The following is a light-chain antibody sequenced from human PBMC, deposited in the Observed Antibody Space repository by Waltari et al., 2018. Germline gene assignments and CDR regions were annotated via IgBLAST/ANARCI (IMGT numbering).Light chain of an antibody. Sequence: QSALTQPASVSGSPGQAITISCIGTRTDIGAYNYVYWYQQYPGKAPKLMIIDVSKRPAGASYRVSASKSANTASLTISGHRAEDEADYYCSAYTSSNTFVLFGGGTKVTVL. J-gene: IGLJ2*01. CDR3: SAYTSSNTFVL. CDR2: DVS. V-gene: IGLV2-14*03. CDR1: RTDIGAYNY.